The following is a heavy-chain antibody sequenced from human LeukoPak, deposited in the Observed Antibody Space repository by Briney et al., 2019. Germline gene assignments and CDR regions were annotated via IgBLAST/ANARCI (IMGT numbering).Heavy chain of an antibody. J-gene: IGHJ4*02. CDR2: IYYSGST. CDR3: ARHRTAYYFDY. V-gene: IGHV4-39*01. Sequence: SETLSLTCTVSGGSISSSSYYWGWIRQPPGKGPEWIGSIYYSGSTYYNPSLKSRVTISVDTSKNQFSLKLSSVTAADTAMYYCARHRTAYYFDYWGQGTLVTVSS. CDR1: GGSISSSSYY.